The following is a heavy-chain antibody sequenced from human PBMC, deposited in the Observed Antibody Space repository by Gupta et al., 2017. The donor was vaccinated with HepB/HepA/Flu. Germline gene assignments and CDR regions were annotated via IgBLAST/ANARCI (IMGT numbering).Heavy chain of an antibody. CDR3: AKVNRGWYFDY. CDR1: GLTFNNYD. Sequence: EVQLLESGGGLVQPGGSLRLSCAVSGLTFNNYDLSWVRQAPGKGLEWVSSINSRGGGTYYADSVKGRFTISRDNYKKTLYLQMNSLRAEDTAIYYCAKVNRGWYFDYWGQGTLVTVSS. V-gene: IGHV3-23*01. D-gene: IGHD6-19*01. CDR2: INSRGGGT. J-gene: IGHJ4*02.